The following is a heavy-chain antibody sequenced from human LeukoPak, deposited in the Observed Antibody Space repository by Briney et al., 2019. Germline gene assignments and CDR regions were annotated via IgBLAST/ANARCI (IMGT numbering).Heavy chain of an antibody. CDR1: GGTFSSYA. V-gene: IGHV1-69*04. D-gene: IGHD3-22*01. CDR3: AREGVVITPSSTPNQDAFDI. CDR2: IIPILGIA. J-gene: IGHJ3*02. Sequence: SVKVSCKASGGTFSSYAISWVRQAPGQGLEWMGRIIPILGIANYAQKFQGRVTITADKSTSTAYMELSSLRSEDTAVYYCAREGVVITPSSTPNQDAFDIWGQGTMVTVSS.